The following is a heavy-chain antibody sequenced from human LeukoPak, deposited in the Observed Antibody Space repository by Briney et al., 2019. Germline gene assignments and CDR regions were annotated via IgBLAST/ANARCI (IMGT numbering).Heavy chain of an antibody. CDR1: GYTLTDYY. J-gene: IGHJ4*02. V-gene: IGHV1-2*02. CDR2: INPNSGGT. CDR3: ARGGWLLY. Sequence: ASVKVSCKASGYTLTDYYMHWVRQAPGQGLEWMGWINPNSGGTNYAQKFQGRFTMTGDTSISTHYMELSRLGSDDTAVYYCARGGWLLYWGQGTLVTVSS. D-gene: IGHD5-12*01.